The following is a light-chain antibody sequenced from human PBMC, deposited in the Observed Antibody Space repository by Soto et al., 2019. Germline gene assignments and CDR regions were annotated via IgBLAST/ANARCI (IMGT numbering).Light chain of an antibody. CDR3: QQYYSYPT. V-gene: IGKV1-5*03. CDR2: KAS. CDR1: QTISSW. J-gene: IGKJ4*02. Sequence: DIQMTQSPSTLSGSVGDRVTITCRASQTISSWLAWYQQKPGKAPKLLIYKASTLKSGVPSRFSGSGSGTEFTLTISCLQSEDFATYSCQQYYSYPTFGGGTKVDI.